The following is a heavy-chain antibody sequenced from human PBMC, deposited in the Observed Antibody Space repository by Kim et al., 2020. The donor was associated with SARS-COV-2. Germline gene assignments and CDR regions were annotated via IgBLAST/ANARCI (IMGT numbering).Heavy chain of an antibody. CDR2: IYYSGST. Sequence: SETLSLTCTVSGGSISSSSYYWGWIRQPPGKGLEWIGSIYYSGSTYYNPSLKSRVTISVDTSKNQFSLKLSSVTAADTAVYYCASVYYDFWSGYYAIDYWGQGTLVTVSS. CDR3: ASVYYDFWSGYYAIDY. CDR1: GGSISSSSYY. J-gene: IGHJ4*02. D-gene: IGHD3-3*01. V-gene: IGHV4-39*01.